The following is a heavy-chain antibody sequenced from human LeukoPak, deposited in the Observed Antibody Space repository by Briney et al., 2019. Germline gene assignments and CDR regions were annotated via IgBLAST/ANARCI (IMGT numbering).Heavy chain of an antibody. CDR2: ISGGGGST. CDR3: AKSSREVMAMMDV. D-gene: IGHD3-16*01. V-gene: IGHV3-23*01. CDR1: GFTFSSYA. Sequence: GGSLRLSCAASGFTFSSYAMSWVRQAPGKGLEWVSAISGGGGSTYYADSVKGRFTISRDNSKNTLYLQMNSLRAEDTAVYFCAKSSREVMAMMDVWGKGTTVTVSS. J-gene: IGHJ6*04.